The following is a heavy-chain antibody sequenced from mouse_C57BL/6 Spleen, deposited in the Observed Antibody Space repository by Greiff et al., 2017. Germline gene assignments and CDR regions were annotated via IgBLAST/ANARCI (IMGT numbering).Heavy chain of an antibody. V-gene: IGHV2-6-1*01. CDR1: GFSLTSYG. CDR3: ARHALYGTYAMDY. CDR2: IWSDGST. J-gene: IGHJ4*01. Sequence: QVQLKQSGPGLVAPSQSLSITCTVSGFSLTSYGVHWVRQPPGKGLEWLVVIWSDGSTTSTSALKSRLSISKDNSKSQVFLKMNSLQTADTAMYYCARHALYGTYAMDYWGQGTSVTVSS. D-gene: IGHD1-1*01.